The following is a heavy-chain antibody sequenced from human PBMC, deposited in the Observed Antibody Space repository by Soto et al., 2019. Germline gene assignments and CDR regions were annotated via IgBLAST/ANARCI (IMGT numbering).Heavy chain of an antibody. J-gene: IGHJ4*02. V-gene: IGHV4-61*01. CDR3: AREGTGMGIDY. CDR1: GGSVSRCRYY. Sequence: QVELQESGPGLVKPSETLSLICTVSGGSVSRCRYYWTWIRQPPGKGLEWIGYIFHSGGTTYDPSLRSRVPTSVDTSTNQYSLNLTSVTAADTAVYYCAREGTGMGIDYWGQGTLVTVSS. D-gene: IGHD1-1*01. CDR2: IFHSGGT.